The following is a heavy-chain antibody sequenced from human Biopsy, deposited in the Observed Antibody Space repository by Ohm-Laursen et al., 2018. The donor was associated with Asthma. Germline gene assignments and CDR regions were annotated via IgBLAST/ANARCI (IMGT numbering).Heavy chain of an antibody. D-gene: IGHD1-7*01. CDR1: GFSFNSYG. Sequence: SLRLSCSASGFSFNSYGMHWVRQAPGKGLEWVSYISSSGATIYYADSVRGRFTISRDNAKNSLYLQMNSLRAEDTAVYYCARVMELELLDYWGQGTLVTVSS. V-gene: IGHV3-48*04. J-gene: IGHJ4*02. CDR3: ARVMELELLDY. CDR2: ISSSGATI.